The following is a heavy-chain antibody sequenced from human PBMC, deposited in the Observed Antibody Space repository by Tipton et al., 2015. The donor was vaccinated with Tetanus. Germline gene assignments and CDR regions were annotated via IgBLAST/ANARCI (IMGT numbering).Heavy chain of an antibody. CDR1: GGSISGYY. CDR2: IYYRGET. V-gene: IGHV4-59*01. J-gene: IGHJ4*01. CDR3: ARANNEFPKKGPFDS. Sequence: TLSLTCTVSGGSISGYYWTWMRQPPGKGLEWLGYIYYRGETNYNPSVSSRLTISLDTSKNQVSLRLTSVTAADTAVYYCARANNEFPKKGPFDSWGHGSLVIVSS. D-gene: IGHD1-1*01.